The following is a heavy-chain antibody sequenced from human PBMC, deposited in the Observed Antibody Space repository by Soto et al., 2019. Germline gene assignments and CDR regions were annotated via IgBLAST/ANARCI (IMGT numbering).Heavy chain of an antibody. D-gene: IGHD4-4*01. CDR2: INAGNGNT. CDR1: GYTFTSYA. CDR3: ARVSGIYSNYGDY. V-gene: IGHV1-3*01. Sequence: QVQLVQSGAEVKKPGASVKVSCKASGYTFTSYAMHWVRQAPGQRLEWMGWINAGNGNTKYSQKFQGRVTITRDTSASTAYMELSRLRSEDTAVYYCARVSGIYSNYGDYWGQGTLVTVSS. J-gene: IGHJ4*02.